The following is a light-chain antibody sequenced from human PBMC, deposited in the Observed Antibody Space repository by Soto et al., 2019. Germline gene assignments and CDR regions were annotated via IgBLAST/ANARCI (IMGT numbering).Light chain of an antibody. CDR1: QSVSRS. CDR2: DTS. V-gene: IGKV3-11*01. Sequence: IVLTQSPATLSFSPGDRATLSCRASQSVSRSLGWYQQKPGQAPRLLIYDTSNRATGIPARFSGSGSGTDFTLTISSLEPEDFAVYYCQQRSNWPLTFGGGTKVEIK. J-gene: IGKJ4*01. CDR3: QQRSNWPLT.